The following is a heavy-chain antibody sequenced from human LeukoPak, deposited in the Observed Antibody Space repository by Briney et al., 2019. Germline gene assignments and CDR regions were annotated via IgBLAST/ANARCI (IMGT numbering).Heavy chain of an antibody. J-gene: IGHJ6*02. CDR2: INSDGSST. CDR3: AGFWGYYYGMDV. CDR1: GFTFSSYW. D-gene: IGHD3-16*01. Sequence: GGSLRLSCAASGFTFSSYWMHWVRQAPGKGLVLVSRINSDGSSTSYADSVKGRFTISRDNAKNTLYLQMNSLRAEDTAVYYCAGFWGYYYGMDVWGQGATVTVSS. V-gene: IGHV3-74*01.